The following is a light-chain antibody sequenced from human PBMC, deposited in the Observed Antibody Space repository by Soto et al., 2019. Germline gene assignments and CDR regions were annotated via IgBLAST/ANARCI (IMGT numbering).Light chain of an antibody. CDR3: SSYTTSNTRQIV. V-gene: IGLV2-8*01. Sequence: QSVLTQPPSASGSPGQSVTISCTGTSSDVGGYNYVSWYQQHPGKAPKLMIYEVSKRPSGVPDRFSGSKSGNTASLTVSGLQAEDEADYYCSSYTTSNTRQIVFGTGTKLTVL. CDR2: EVS. J-gene: IGLJ1*01. CDR1: SSDVGGYNY.